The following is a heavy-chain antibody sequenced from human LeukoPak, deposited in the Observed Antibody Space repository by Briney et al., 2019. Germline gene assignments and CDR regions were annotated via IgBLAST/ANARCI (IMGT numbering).Heavy chain of an antibody. D-gene: IGHD5-24*01. CDR2: ISYDGSNK. Sequence: PGGSLRLSCAASGFTFSSYGMHWVRQAPGKGLEWVAVISYDGSNKYYADSVKGRFTISRDNSKNTLYLQMNSLRAEDTAVYYCARDQSRDIRVDFDYWGQGTLVTVSS. CDR1: GFTFSSYG. CDR3: ARDQSRDIRVDFDY. J-gene: IGHJ4*02. V-gene: IGHV3-30*03.